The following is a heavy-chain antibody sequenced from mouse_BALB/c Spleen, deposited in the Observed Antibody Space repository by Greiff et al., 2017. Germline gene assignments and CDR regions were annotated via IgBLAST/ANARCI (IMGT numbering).Heavy chain of an antibody. CDR1: GYTFTSYY. CDR3: TRRGDYDTASWFAY. J-gene: IGHJ3*01. D-gene: IGHD2-4*01. V-gene: IGHV1S81*02. CDR2: INPSNGGT. Sequence: VQLVESGAELVKPGASVKLSCKASGYTFTSYYMYWVKQRPGQGLEWIGEINPSNGGTNFNEKFKSKATLTVDKSSSTAYMQLSSLTSEDSAVYYCTRRGDYDTASWFAYWGQGTLVTVSA.